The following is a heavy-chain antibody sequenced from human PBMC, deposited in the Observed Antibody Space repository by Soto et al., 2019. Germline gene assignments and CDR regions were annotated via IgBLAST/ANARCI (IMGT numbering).Heavy chain of an antibody. CDR2: IYYSGST. Sequence: SETLSLTCTVSGGSISSYYWSWSRQPPWKGLEWIGYIYYSGSTNYNPSLKSRVTISVDTSKNQFSLKLSSVTAADTAVYYCARDRDYYDSSGYYYDAFDIRAQGKTVPVSS. CDR3: ARDRDYYDSSGYYYDAFDI. V-gene: IGHV4-59*01. CDR1: GGSISSYY. J-gene: IGHJ3*02. D-gene: IGHD3-22*01.